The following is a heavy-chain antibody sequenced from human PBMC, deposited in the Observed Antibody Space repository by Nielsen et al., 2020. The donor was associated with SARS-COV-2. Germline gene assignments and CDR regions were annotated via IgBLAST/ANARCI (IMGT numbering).Heavy chain of an antibody. V-gene: IGHV4-30-4*01. J-gene: IGHJ4*02. D-gene: IGHD2-21*01. CDR1: GGSISSGDFY. CDR2: IYYSGST. CDR3: ARVEDGEGYFDY. Sequence: SETLSLTCSVSGGSISSGDFYWSWIRQPPGKGLEWIGYIYYSGSTYYNPSLKSRVTILVDTSKNQLSLNLSSVTAADTAVYYCARVEDGEGYFDYWGQGTLVTVSS.